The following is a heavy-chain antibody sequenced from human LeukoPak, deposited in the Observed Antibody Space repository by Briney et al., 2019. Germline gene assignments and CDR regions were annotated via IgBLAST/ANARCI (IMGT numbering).Heavy chain of an antibody. J-gene: IGHJ5*02. CDR1: GGSISNYY. D-gene: IGHD4-17*01. CDR2: IYYTGST. CDR3: ARDLGADYGDYIFDP. Sequence: PSETLSLTCTVSGGSISNYYWSWIRQPPGKGLEWIGYIYYTGSTNYNPSLKSRVTISVDTSKNQFFLKLSSVTAADTAVYYCARDLGADYGDYIFDPWGQGTLVTVSS. V-gene: IGHV4-59*01.